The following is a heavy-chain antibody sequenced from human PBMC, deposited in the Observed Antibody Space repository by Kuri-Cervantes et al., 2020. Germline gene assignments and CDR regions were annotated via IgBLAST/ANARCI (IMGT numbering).Heavy chain of an antibody. D-gene: IGHD3-3*01. Sequence: SETLSLTCTVSGGSVRSNNYYWDWIRQPPGKGLEWIGEISYSGDTKYNPSLDSRVTISADTSKNQFSLKLTFVTAADTAMYYCARGLSDFWSGYYSYYYYMDVWGKGTTVTVSS. V-gene: IGHV4-61*01. CDR3: ARGLSDFWSGYYSYYYYMDV. CDR2: ISYSGDT. J-gene: IGHJ6*03. CDR1: GGSVRSNNYY.